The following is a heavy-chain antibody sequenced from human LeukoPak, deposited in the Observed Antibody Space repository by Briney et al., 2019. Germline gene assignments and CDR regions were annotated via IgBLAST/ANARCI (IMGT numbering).Heavy chain of an antibody. V-gene: IGHV4-31*03. CDR2: IYYSGST. CDR3: AREVVAASRYGMDV. CDR1: GGSISSGGYY. Sequence: SQTLSLTCTVSGGSISSGGYYWSWIRQHPGKGLEWIGYIYYSGSTYYNPSLKSRVTISVDTSKNQFSLKLSSVTAADTAVYYCAREVVAASRYGMDVWSQGTTVTVSS. D-gene: IGHD2-15*01. J-gene: IGHJ6*02.